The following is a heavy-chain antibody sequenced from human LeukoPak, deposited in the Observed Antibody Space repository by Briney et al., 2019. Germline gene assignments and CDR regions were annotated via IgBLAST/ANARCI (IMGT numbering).Heavy chain of an antibody. CDR3: AKEIRRGDSPLDY. Sequence: PGGSLRPSCSTSGLYFFNHPIHWARQPPGKGPGLVSGIGTSVSTGYADSVKGRFTISRDNAGNSVYLEMKSLRPEDTGLYYCAKEIRRGDSPLDYWGQGTLVTVSS. J-gene: IGHJ4*02. CDR2: IGTSVST. CDR1: GLYFFNHP. V-gene: IGHV3-9*01.